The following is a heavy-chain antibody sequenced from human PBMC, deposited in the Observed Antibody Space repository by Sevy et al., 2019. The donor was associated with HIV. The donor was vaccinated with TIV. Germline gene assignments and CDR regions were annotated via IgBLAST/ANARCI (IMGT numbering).Heavy chain of an antibody. CDR1: GFNFYIYW. CDR2: INSDGGST. CDR3: ARGTAGTFDY. Sequence: GGSLRLSCAASGFNFYIYWIHWVRQAPGKGLVWVSRINSDGGSTRHADSVKGRFTISRDNAKNTVYLQMSSLRAEDTAVYYCARGTAGTFDYWGQGTLVTVSS. V-gene: IGHV3-74*01. D-gene: IGHD1-7*01. J-gene: IGHJ4*02.